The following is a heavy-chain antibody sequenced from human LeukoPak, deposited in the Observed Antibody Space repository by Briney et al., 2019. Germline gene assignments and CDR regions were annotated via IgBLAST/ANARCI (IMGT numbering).Heavy chain of an antibody. Sequence: GASVDVSCKVSGYTLTELSMHWVRQTPGKGLEWMGGFDPEDGETIYAQKFQGRVTMTEDTSTDTAYMELSSLRSEDTAVYYCATLEPLGYCSSTSCYPTDYWGQGTLVTVSS. CDR1: GYTLTELS. CDR2: FDPEDGET. V-gene: IGHV1-24*01. CDR3: ATLEPLGYCSSTSCYPTDY. D-gene: IGHD2-2*01. J-gene: IGHJ4*02.